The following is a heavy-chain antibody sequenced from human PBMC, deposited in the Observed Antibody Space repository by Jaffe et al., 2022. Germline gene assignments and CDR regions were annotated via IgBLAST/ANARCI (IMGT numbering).Heavy chain of an antibody. J-gene: IGHJ4*02. CDR3: AKDITYSIAAAGTGNVY. V-gene: IGHV3-9*01. CDR1: GFTFDDYA. Sequence: EVQLVESGGGLVQPGRSLRLSCAASGFTFDDYAMHWVRQAPGKGLEWVSGISWNSGSIGYADSVKGRFTISRDNAKNSLYLQMNSLRAEDTALYYCAKDITYSIAAAGTGNVYWGQGTLVTVSS. CDR2: ISWNSGSI. D-gene: IGHD6-13*01.